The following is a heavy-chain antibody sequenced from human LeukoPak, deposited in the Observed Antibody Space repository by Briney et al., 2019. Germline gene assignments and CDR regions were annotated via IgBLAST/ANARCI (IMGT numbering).Heavy chain of an antibody. D-gene: IGHD2-8*01. CDR1: GGSISSGDYY. CDR3: ARANGQSDFDY. J-gene: IGHJ4*02. V-gene: IGHV4-30-4*08. Sequence: SETLSLTCTVSGGSISSGDYYWSWIRQPPGKGLEWIGYIYYSGSTYYNPSLKSRVTISVDTSKNQFSLKLSSVTAADTAVYYCARANGQSDFDYWGQGTLVTVSS. CDR2: IYYSGST.